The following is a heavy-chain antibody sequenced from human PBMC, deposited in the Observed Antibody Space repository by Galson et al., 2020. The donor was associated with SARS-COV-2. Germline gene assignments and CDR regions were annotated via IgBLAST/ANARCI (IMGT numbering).Heavy chain of an antibody. Sequence: GGSLRLSCAVSGFAFNIYSMNWDRHVPGKGLEWVSAMSSGRDDTNYADSVKGRLTISRDNAKNSLYLQMNSLRAEDTAIYYCARDASWAMFAMDVWGQGTAVTVS. CDR2: MSSGRDDT. J-gene: IGHJ6*02. V-gene: IGHV3-21*06. CDR1: GFAFNIYS. CDR3: ARDASWAMFAMDV. D-gene: IGHD3-10*02.